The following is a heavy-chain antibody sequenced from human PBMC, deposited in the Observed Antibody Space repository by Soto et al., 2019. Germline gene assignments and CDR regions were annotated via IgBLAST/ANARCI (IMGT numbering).Heavy chain of an antibody. CDR2: IRSKAYGGTT. J-gene: IGHJ6*02. CDR3: TRGSRYSSSGRGYYYYGMDV. Sequence: GGSLRLSCTASGFTFGDYAMSWFRQAPGKGLEWVGFIRSKAYGGTTEYAASVKGRFTISRDDSKSIAYLQMNSLKTEDTAVYYCTRGSRYSSSGRGYYYYGMDVWGQGTTVTVSS. CDR1: GFTFGDYA. V-gene: IGHV3-49*03. D-gene: IGHD6-6*01.